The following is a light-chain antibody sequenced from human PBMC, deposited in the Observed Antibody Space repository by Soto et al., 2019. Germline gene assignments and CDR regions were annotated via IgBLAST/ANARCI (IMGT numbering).Light chain of an antibody. V-gene: IGKV1-5*03. J-gene: IGKJ1*01. CDR1: QSISSW. CDR2: KAS. Sequence: IQMTQSPSTLSASVGDRVTITCRASQSISSWLAWYQQKPGKAPKLPIYKASSLESGVPSRFSGSESGTEFALTISSLQPEDFANYYGQQYNSYPWTFGQGTNVEIK. CDR3: QQYNSYPWT.